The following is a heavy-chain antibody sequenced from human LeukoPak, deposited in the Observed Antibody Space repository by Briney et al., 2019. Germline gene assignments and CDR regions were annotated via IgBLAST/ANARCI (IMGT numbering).Heavy chain of an antibody. CDR3: ARDLYDYGDYDY. V-gene: IGHV4-59*01. CDR2: IYYSGST. CDR1: GGSISSYY. D-gene: IGHD4-17*01. Sequence: PSETLSLTCTVSGGSISSYYWSWIRQPPGKGLEWIGYIYYSGSTNYNPSLKSRVTISVDTSKNQFSLKLSSVTAADTAVYYCARDLYDYGDYDYWGQGTLVTVSS. J-gene: IGHJ4*02.